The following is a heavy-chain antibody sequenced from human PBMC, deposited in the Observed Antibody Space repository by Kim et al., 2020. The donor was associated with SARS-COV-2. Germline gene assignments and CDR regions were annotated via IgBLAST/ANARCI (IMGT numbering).Heavy chain of an antibody. V-gene: IGHV4-59*09. D-gene: IGHD2-2*01. Sequence: PSLMSRVTISVHTSKNQCSLKLSSVTAADTAVYYCARGRPDEYYYYGMDVWGQGTTVTVSS. J-gene: IGHJ6*02. CDR3: ARGRPDEYYYYGMDV.